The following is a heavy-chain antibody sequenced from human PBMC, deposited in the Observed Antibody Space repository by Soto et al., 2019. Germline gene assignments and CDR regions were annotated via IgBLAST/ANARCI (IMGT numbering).Heavy chain of an antibody. CDR3: AREKWLVRRNDPFDI. Sequence: QVQLVQSGAEVKKPGASVKVSCKASGYTFINYYMHWVRQAPGQGLEWMGIINPNGGSTTYAQEVQGRVTLTRDTSTNTVNMELSSLRSEDTAVYYCAREKWLVRRNDPFDIWGQGTMVTVSS. J-gene: IGHJ3*02. D-gene: IGHD6-19*01. V-gene: IGHV1-46*01. CDR2: INPNGGST. CDR1: GYTFINYY.